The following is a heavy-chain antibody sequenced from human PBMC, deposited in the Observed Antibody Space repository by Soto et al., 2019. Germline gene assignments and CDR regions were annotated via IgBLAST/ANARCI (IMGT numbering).Heavy chain of an antibody. CDR3: AKALGRDFSDFDS. V-gene: IGHV3-23*01. CDR2: ISDSGGST. D-gene: IGHD3-10*01. Sequence: HPGGSLRLSCEASGFTFSSNAMTWVRQAPGKGLEWVSAISDSGGSTYYADSVAGRFTISRDNSRHTLYLQMNSLRAEDTAIYYCAKALGRDFSDFDSWGQGTQVTVSS. CDR1: GFTFSSNA. J-gene: IGHJ4*02.